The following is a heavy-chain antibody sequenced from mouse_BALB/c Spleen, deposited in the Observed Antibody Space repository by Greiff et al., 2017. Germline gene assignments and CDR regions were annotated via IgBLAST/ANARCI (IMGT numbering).Heavy chain of an antibody. CDR3: ARYESIWDYAMDY. J-gene: IGHJ4*01. CDR2: INPYNGGT. Sequence: VQLQQSGPELVKPGASVKVSCKASGYSFTGYTMNWVKQSHGKNLEWIGLINPYNGGTSYNQKFKGKATLTVDKSSSTAYMELLSLTSEDSAVYYCARYESIWDYAMDYWGQGTSVTVSS. CDR1: GYSFTGYT. V-gene: IGHV1S135*01. D-gene: IGHD1-1*02.